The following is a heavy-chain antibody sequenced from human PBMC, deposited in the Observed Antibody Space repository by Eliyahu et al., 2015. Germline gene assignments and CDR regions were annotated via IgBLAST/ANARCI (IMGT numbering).Heavy chain of an antibody. CDR3: ARDAAYCTGDCVDQFGMDV. CDR2: ITSYSTYT. D-gene: IGHD2-21*02. CDR1: GFTFXSYX. V-gene: IGHV3-21*01. J-gene: IGHJ6*02. Sequence: EVQLVESGGDLVKPGGSLRVXCATXGFTFXSYXXNWXRQAPGKGLEWVSSITSYSTYTYYADSVKGRFTISRDNAKKSLYLQMNSLRAEDTAVYYCARDAAYCTGDCVDQFGMDVWGPGTTVTVSS.